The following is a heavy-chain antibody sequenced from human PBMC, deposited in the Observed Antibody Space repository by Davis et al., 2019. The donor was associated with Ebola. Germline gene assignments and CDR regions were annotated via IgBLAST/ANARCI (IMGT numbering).Heavy chain of an antibody. CDR1: GGPTIGFF. Sequence: SETLSLTFTLPGGPTIGFFCMWLRQTPGKGLEWIGYNQYSGSTNYNPTLKSRVIMSLDTSRNQFSLKLNSVTAADTAVYFCARELPGAGHLDYWGQGILVTVSS. D-gene: IGHD6-13*01. CDR2: NQYSGST. J-gene: IGHJ4*02. V-gene: IGHV4-59*01. CDR3: ARELPGAGHLDY.